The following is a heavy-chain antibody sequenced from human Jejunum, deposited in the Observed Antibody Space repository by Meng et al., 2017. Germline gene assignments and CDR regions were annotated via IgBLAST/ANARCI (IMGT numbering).Heavy chain of an antibody. V-gene: IGHV3-15*01. D-gene: IGHD4-17*01. J-gene: IGHJ4*02. CDR1: GFYFTYAW. Sequence: GESLKISCATSGFYFTYAWMGWVRQAPGKGLEWVGRIQCERDGGTIDYAAPVKGRFTISRDDSKSTVFLQMNSLKIEDTALYYCLYYGDYNKLIDYWGQGTLVTVSS. CDR2: IQCERDGGTI. CDR3: LYYGDYNKLIDY.